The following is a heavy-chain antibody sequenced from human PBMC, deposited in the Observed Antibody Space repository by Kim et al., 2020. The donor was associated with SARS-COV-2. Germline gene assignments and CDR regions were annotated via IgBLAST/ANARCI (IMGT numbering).Heavy chain of an antibody. CDR2: INSDGSST. Sequence: GGSLRLSCAASGFTFSSYWMHWVRQAPGKGLVWVSRINSDGSSTSYADSVKGRFTISRDNAKNTLYLQMNSLRAEDTAVYYCARVGLRYFEKYYYYYYGMDVWGQGTTVTVSS. V-gene: IGHV3-74*01. D-gene: IGHD3-9*01. CDR1: GFTFSSYW. CDR3: ARVGLRYFEKYYYYYYGMDV. J-gene: IGHJ6*02.